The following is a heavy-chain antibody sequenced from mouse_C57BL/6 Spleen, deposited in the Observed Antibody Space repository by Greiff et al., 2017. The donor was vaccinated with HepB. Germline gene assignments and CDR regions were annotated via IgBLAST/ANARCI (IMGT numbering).Heavy chain of an antibody. Sequence: EVQLQQSGTVLARPGASVKMSCKTSGYTFTSYWMHWVKQRPGQGLEWIGAIYPGNSDTNYHQKFKGKAKLTADTAASTAYMELSSLTDEDSAVYYCTRYNSMDYWGQGTSVTVSS. D-gene: IGHD4-1*02. CDR3: TRYNSMDY. V-gene: IGHV1-5*01. CDR2: IYPGNSDT. CDR1: GYTFTSYW. J-gene: IGHJ4*01.